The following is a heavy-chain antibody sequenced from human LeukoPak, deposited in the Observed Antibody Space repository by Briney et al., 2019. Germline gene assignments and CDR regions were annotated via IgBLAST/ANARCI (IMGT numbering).Heavy chain of an antibody. D-gene: IGHD2-8*01. CDR3: ARENGVALYYYYYMDV. CDR1: GGSISSSSYY. Sequence: SETLFLTCTVSGGSISSSSYYWGWIRQPPGKGLEWIGSIYYSGSTYYNPSLKSRVTISVDTSKNQFSLKLSSVTAADTAVYYCARENGVALYYYYYMDVWGKGTTVTVSS. CDR2: IYYSGST. V-gene: IGHV4-39*07. J-gene: IGHJ6*03.